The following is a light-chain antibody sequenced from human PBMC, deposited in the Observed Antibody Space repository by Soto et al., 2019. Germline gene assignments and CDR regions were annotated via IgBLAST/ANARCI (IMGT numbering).Light chain of an antibody. V-gene: IGKV3-20*01. J-gene: IGKJ1*01. CDR1: QSVSSSY. Sequence: EIVLTQSPGTLSLSPGERATLSCRASQSVSSSYLAWYQQKPGQAPRPLIYGASSRAIGIPDRFSGSGSGTDFTITISRLEPEDFAVYYCQQYGSSPWTFGQGTQVEIK. CDR3: QQYGSSPWT. CDR2: GAS.